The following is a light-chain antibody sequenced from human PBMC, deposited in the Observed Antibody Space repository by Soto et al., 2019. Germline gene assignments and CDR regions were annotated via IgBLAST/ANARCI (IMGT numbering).Light chain of an antibody. CDR3: QYHGSSTLHFTQGT. Sequence: VLTEFPATLALSPGEIATLSCMASQNVSGSYLAWYQQKPGQALRRLISGASSRANGRPVRFIGSGSGTDFTLTIRTLEPEDSVLYYCQYHGSSTLHFTQGTF. V-gene: IGKV3-20*01. CDR1: QNVSGSY. CDR2: GAS. J-gene: IGKJ5*01.